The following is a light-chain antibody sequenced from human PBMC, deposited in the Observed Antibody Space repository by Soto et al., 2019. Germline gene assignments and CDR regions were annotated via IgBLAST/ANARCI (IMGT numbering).Light chain of an antibody. V-gene: IGKV1-39*01. J-gene: IGKJ4*01. CDR1: QSIINY. CDR2: GAS. Sequence: DIQMTQSPSSLSTSIGDRVTITCRASQSIINYLNWYQQKPGKAPNLLIYGASNLQRGVPSRFSGSGSGTDFTLTISSLQTEDFATYYCQQSYNTPLTLGGGTKVQIQ. CDR3: QQSYNTPLT.